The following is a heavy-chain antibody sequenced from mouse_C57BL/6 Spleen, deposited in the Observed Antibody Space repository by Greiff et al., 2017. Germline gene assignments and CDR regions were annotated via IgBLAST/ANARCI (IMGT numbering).Heavy chain of an antibody. CDR1: GFTFNTYA. J-gene: IGHJ1*03. CDR3: VRDLGQHESFDV. D-gene: IGHD3-3*01. V-gene: IGHV10-3*01. Sequence: EVQLVESGGGLVQPKGSLKLSCAASGFTFNTYAMHWVRQAPGKGLEWVACIRSKSSNNDTYDADSVKDRFTISRDDAQSMLYLQMNNLKTEDTAMYYCVRDLGQHESFDVWGTGTTVTVSS. CDR2: IRSKSSNNDT.